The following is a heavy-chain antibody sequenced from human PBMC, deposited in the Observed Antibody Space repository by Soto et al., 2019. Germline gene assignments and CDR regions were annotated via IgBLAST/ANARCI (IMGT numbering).Heavy chain of an antibody. D-gene: IGHD2-15*01. CDR1: GFTFSNYW. J-gene: IGHJ6*03. CDR2: INSDGSVS. V-gene: IGHV3-74*01. Sequence: EVQLVESGGGLVQPGGSLRLSCAASGFTFSNYWMYWVRQAPGKGLVWVSRINSDGSVSSYADSVKGRLTISRDNVKNTLYLQMNSLRAEDTAVYYCAGGDCVGGPCYSLAGSFYYYMDVWGKGTTVTVFS. CDR3: AGGDCVGGPCYSLAGSFYYYMDV.